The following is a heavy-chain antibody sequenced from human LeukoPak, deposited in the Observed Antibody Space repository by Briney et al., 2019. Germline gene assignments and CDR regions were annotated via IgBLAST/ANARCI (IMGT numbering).Heavy chain of an antibody. D-gene: IGHD3-22*01. J-gene: IGHJ4*02. CDR2: IKQDGSAK. Sequence: GGSLRLSCAASGFTFSIFWMSWVRQAPGKGLEWVANIKQDGSAKYYVDSVKGRFTISRDNARNSLYLEMSNLRAEDTAIYYCATSYDSSGNNWGQGTLVTASS. CDR3: ATSYDSSGNN. CDR1: GFTFSIFW. V-gene: IGHV3-7*01.